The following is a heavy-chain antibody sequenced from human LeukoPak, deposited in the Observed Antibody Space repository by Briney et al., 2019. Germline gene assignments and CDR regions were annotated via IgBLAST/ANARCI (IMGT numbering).Heavy chain of an antibody. CDR1: GCAFTSYA. CDR3: ARSAKSGGLVDY. Sequence: SVKVSFKASGCAFTSYAISWVRQAPGQGRGWMGGVIPIFGTANYSQKFQGRGTITAEKSTSTASMELSSLRSEDTAVYYCARSAKSGGLVDYWGQGTLVTVSS. CDR2: VIPIFGTA. V-gene: IGHV1-69*06. D-gene: IGHD6-19*01. J-gene: IGHJ4*02.